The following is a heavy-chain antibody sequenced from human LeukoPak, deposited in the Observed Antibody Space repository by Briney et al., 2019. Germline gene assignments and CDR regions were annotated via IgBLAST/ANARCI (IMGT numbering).Heavy chain of an antibody. V-gene: IGHV3-7*01. Sequence: GGSLRLSCAASGFTFSDYYMSWIRQAPGKGLEWVANMKQDGSETYYVDSVKGRFTISRDNAKNSLYLQMNSLRAEDTAVYYCARGKIVGATHFDYWGQGALVTVSS. CDR3: ARGKIVGATHFDY. D-gene: IGHD1-26*01. CDR1: GFTFSDYY. J-gene: IGHJ4*02. CDR2: MKQDGSET.